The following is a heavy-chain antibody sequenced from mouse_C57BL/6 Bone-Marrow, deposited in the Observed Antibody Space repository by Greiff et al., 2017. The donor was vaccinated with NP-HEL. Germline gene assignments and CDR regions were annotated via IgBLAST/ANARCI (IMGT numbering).Heavy chain of an antibody. CDR3: ARWVYYGSSYGYFDY. Sequence: QVQLQQPGAELVKPGASVKLSCKASGYTFTSYWMQWVKQRPGQGLEWIGEIDPSDSYTNYNQKFKGKATLTVDTSSSTAYMQLSSLTSEDSAVYYCARWVYYGSSYGYFDYWGQGTTLTVSS. CDR2: IDPSDSYT. V-gene: IGHV1-50*01. CDR1: GYTFTSYW. D-gene: IGHD1-1*01. J-gene: IGHJ2*01.